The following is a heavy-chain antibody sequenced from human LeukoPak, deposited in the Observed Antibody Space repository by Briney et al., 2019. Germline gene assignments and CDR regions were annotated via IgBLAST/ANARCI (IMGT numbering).Heavy chain of an antibody. D-gene: IGHD5-24*01. J-gene: IGHJ4*02. Sequence: SGGSLRLSCAASGFTVSSKYMSWVRQAPGKGLEWVSVIYSGGNTYYADSVKGRFIISRDNSDNTLYLQMNSLRAEDTAVYYCASHRDGSLDYWGQGTLVTVSS. CDR2: IYSGGNT. V-gene: IGHV3-66*04. CDR1: GFTVSSKY. CDR3: ASHRDGSLDY.